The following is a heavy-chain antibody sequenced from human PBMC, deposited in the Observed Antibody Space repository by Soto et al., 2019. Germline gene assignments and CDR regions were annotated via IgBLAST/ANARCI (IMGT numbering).Heavy chain of an antibody. J-gene: IGHJ1*01. CDR2: ISSSSSYI. CDR1: GFTFSSYS. Sequence: EVQLVESGGGLVKPGGSLRLSCAASGFTFSSYSMNWVRQAPGKGLEWVSSISSSSSYIYYADSVKGRFTISRDNAKNSLYLQMNSLRAEDTAVYYCTGWLLSKPREYFQHWGQGTLVTVSS. CDR3: TGWLLSKPREYFQH. V-gene: IGHV3-21*01. D-gene: IGHD3-9*01.